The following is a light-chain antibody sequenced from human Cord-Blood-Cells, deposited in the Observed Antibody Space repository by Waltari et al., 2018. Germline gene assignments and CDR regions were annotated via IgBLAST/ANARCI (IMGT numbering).Light chain of an antibody. V-gene: IGLV2-14*01. Sequence: QSALTQPASVSGSPGQSITISCTVTSSDVGGYNHDPWYQQQPGKAPKRMIYDVSNRPSGVSNRFSGSKSGNTASLTISGLQAEDEADYYCSSYTSSSTLFGGGTKLTVL. CDR1: SSDVGGYNH. CDR2: DVS. CDR3: SSYTSSSTL. J-gene: IGLJ3*02.